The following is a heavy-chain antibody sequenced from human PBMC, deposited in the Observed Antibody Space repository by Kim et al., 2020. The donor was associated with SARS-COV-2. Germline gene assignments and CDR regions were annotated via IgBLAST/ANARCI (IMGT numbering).Heavy chain of an antibody. CDR3: AKQALTEGYYDILTGYYRNSVYDY. V-gene: IGHV3-43*02. J-gene: IGHJ4*02. D-gene: IGHD3-9*01. Sequence: GGSLRLSCAASGFTFDDYAMHWVRQAPGKGLEWVSLISGDGGSTYYADSVKGRFTISRDNSKNSLYLQMNSLRTEDTALYYCAKQALTEGYYDILTGYYRNSVYDYWGQGTLVTVSS. CDR2: ISGDGGST. CDR1: GFTFDDYA.